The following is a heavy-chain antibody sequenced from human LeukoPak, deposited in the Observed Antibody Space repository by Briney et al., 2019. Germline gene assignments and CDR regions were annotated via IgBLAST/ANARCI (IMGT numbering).Heavy chain of an antibody. Sequence: GGSLRLSCAASGFTFSSYAMSWVRQAPGKGLEWVSSISGSGNRTYYADSVKGRFTISRDNSKNTLFLQMNSLRAEDTAVYYCAKNLYCGGGSCYPSALGMDVWGQGTTVAVSS. D-gene: IGHD2-15*01. CDR1: GFTFSSYA. CDR2: ISGSGNRT. CDR3: AKNLYCGGGSCYPSALGMDV. J-gene: IGHJ6*02. V-gene: IGHV3-23*01.